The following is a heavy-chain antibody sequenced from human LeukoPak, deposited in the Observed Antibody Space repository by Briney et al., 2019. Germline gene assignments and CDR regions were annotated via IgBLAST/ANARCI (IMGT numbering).Heavy chain of an antibody. CDR3: ARENNSATDY. CDR2: INPQSGGT. D-gene: IGHD1/OR15-1a*01. Sequence: ASVKVSCKASGYSFAAYYLHWVRQAPGQGLEWMGWINPQSGGTSSAQKFQGRVTMARDTSITTGYMELNGLTPDDTAVYYCARENNSATDYWGQGTLVTVSS. CDR1: GYSFAAYY. V-gene: IGHV1-2*02. J-gene: IGHJ4*02.